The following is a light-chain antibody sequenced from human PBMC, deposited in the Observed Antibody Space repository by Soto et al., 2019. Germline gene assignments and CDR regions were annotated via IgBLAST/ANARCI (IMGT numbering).Light chain of an antibody. CDR2: DNN. V-gene: IGLV1-51*01. J-gene: IGLJ3*02. CDR1: SSNIGNNY. Sequence: QSVLTQPPSVSAAPGQKVAISCSGSSSNIGNNYVSWYQQLPGTAPKVLIYDNNKRPSGIPARFSGSKSGTSATLGITGLQTGDEADYYCGTWDSSLSAWVFGGGTKLTVL. CDR3: GTWDSSLSAWV.